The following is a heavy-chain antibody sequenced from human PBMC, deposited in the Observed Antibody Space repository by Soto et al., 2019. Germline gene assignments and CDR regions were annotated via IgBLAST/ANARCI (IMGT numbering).Heavy chain of an antibody. V-gene: IGHV3-23*01. CDR1: GFTFGSYA. Sequence: PGGSLRLSCAASGFTFGSYAMSWVRQAPGKGLEWVSAISGSGGSTYYADSVKGRFTISRDNSKNTLYLQMNSLRAEDTAVYYCAHSPIVVVIYLFDYWGQGTLVTVSS. CDR2: ISGSGGST. J-gene: IGHJ4*02. CDR3: AHSPIVVVIYLFDY. D-gene: IGHD3-22*01.